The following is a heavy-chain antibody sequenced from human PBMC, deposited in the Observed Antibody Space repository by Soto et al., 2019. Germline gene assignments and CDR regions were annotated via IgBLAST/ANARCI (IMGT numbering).Heavy chain of an antibody. CDR3: ARGHVIFGVVTSWFDP. V-gene: IGHV1-69*02. D-gene: IGHD3-3*01. J-gene: IGHJ5*02. Sequence: QVQLVQSGAEVKKPGSSVKVSCKASGGTFSSYTISWVRQAPGQGLEWMGRIIPILGIANYAQKFQGRVTITADKSTSTAYMELSSLRSEDTAVYYSARGHVIFGVVTSWFDPWGQGTLVTVSS. CDR1: GGTFSSYT. CDR2: IIPILGIA.